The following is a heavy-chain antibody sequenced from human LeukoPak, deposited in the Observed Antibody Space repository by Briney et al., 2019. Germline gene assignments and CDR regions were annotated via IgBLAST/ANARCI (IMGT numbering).Heavy chain of an antibody. V-gene: IGHV4-59*08. CDR1: GGSISNYY. CDR3: ARHSPGTTYDY. Sequence: PSETLSLTCTVSGGSISNYYRSWIRQPPGKGLEWIGYIYYSGSTYYNPSLKSRVTMSVDTSKNHFSLYLSSVTAADTAFYYCARHSPGTTYDYWGQGTLVTVSS. J-gene: IGHJ4*02. D-gene: IGHD1-7*01. CDR2: IYYSGST.